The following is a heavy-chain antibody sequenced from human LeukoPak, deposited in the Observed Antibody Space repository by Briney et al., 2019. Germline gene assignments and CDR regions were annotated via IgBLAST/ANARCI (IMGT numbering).Heavy chain of an antibody. CDR3: ARWNLGSDY. V-gene: IGHV3-48*04. CDR1: AFSLSAYN. Sequence: GGSLRLSCAASAFSLSAYNMNWVRQAPGKGLKWLSYISSSSTTKYHADSVKGRFTISRDNTKNSLYLQMNSLRAEDTGVYYCARWNLGSDYWGQGTLVTVSS. CDR2: ISSSSTTK. D-gene: IGHD1-1*01. J-gene: IGHJ4*02.